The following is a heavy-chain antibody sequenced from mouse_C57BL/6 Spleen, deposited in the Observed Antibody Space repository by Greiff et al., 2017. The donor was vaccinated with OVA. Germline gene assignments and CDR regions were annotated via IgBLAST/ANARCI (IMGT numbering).Heavy chain of an antibody. J-gene: IGHJ3*01. V-gene: IGHV7-1*01. CDR1: GFTFSDFY. CDR2: SRNKANDYTT. D-gene: IGHD2-4*01. Sequence: EVKLVESGGGLVQSGRSLRLSCATSGFTFSDFYMEWVRQAPGKGLEWIAASRNKANDYTTEYSASVKGRFIVSRDTSQSILYLQMNALRAEDTAIYYCARDEDDYAAFAYWGQGTLVTVSA. CDR3: ARDEDDYAAFAY.